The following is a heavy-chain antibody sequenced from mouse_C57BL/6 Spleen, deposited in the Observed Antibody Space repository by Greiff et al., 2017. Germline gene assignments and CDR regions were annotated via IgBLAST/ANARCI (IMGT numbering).Heavy chain of an antibody. J-gene: IGHJ1*03. CDR1: GYTFTSYW. Sequence: QVLLQQSGAELVKPGASVKLSCKASGYTFTSYWMHWVKQRPGQGLEWIGMIRPNSGTTNYNEKFKSKATLTVDKSSSTAYMQLSSLTSEDSAVYYCANTTVVAASYWYFDVWGTGTTVTVSS. CDR3: ANTTVVAASYWYFDV. V-gene: IGHV1-64*01. CDR2: IRPNSGTT. D-gene: IGHD1-1*01.